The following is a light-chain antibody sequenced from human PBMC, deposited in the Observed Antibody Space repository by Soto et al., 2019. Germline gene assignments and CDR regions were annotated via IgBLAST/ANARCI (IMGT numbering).Light chain of an antibody. CDR2: DAS. CDR3: QQYDYLPYT. V-gene: IGKV1-33*01. CDR1: QDISNY. Sequence: DIQMTQSPSSLSASEGDRVTITCQASQDISNYLNWYQQKPGKAPKLLIYDASNLETGVPSRFSGSGSGTDFTFTISSLQNEDIATYYCQQYDYLPYTFGQGTKLEIK. J-gene: IGKJ2*01.